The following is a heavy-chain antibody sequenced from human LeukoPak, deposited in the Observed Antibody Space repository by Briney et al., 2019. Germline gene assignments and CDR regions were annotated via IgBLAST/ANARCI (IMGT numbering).Heavy chain of an antibody. D-gene: IGHD1-26*01. CDR2: ISSSSSYI. Sequence: GGSLRLSCAASGFTFSSYSMNWVRQAPGKGLEWVSSISSSSSYIYYADSVKGRFTISRDNAKNSLYLQMNSLRAEDTAVYYCAKPNRKWELPGYFDYWGQGTLVTVSS. CDR1: GFTFSSYS. V-gene: IGHV3-21*01. J-gene: IGHJ4*02. CDR3: AKPNRKWELPGYFDY.